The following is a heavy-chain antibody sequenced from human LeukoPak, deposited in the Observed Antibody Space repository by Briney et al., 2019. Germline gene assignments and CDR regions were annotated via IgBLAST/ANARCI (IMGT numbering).Heavy chain of an antibody. D-gene: IGHD3-10*01. CDR2: IRADCDNT. J-gene: IGHJ4*02. Sequence: PGGSLRLFCAASGFTFSSYGMSWVRQAPGKGLEWVSGIRADCDNTYYAEFVKGRFNIYRDNSKNTLHLQMNSLRAEDTAVYYCAKGMVREVILKGFDYWGQGTLVTFSS. CDR3: AKGMVREVILKGFDY. CDR1: GFTFSSYG. V-gene: IGHV3-23*01.